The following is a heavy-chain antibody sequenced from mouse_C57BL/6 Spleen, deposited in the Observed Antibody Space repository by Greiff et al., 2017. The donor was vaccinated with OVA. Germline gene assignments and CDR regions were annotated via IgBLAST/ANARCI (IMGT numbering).Heavy chain of an antibody. D-gene: IGHD2-4*01. CDR3: ARHEDEVYDYDSAFDV. J-gene: IGHJ1*03. CDR2: FYPGSGSI. CDR1: GYTFTEYT. V-gene: IGHV1-62-2*01. Sequence: VKLQQSGAELVKPGASVKLSCKASGYTFTEYTIHWVKQRSGQGLEWIGWFYPGSGSIKYNEKFKDKATLTADKSSSTVYMELSRLTSEDSAVYFCARHEDEVYDYDSAFDVWGTGTTVTVSS.